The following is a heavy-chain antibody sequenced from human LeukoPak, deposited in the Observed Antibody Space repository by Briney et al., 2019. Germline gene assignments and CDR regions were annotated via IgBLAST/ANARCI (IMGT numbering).Heavy chain of an antibody. CDR1: GYTFTSYG. Sequence: ASVTVSCKASGYTFTSYGISWVRQAPGQGLEWMGWISAYNGNTNYAQKLQGRVTMTTDTSTSTAYMELRSLRSDDTAVYYCARLRDYYDSSGLTTTGYYFDYWGQGTLVTVSS. CDR2: ISAYNGNT. D-gene: IGHD3-22*01. V-gene: IGHV1-18*01. CDR3: ARLRDYYDSSGLTTTGYYFDY. J-gene: IGHJ4*02.